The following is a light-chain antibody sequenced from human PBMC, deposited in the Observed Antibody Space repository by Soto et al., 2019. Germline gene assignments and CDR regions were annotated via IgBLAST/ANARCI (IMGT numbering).Light chain of an antibody. CDR2: AAS. CDR3: QQSYSTPRGLT. J-gene: IGKJ4*01. CDR1: QSISSY. Sequence: DIQMTQSPSSLSASVGDRVTITCRASQSISSYLNWYQQKPGKAHKLLIYAASSLQSGVPSRFSGSCSGTDLTLTISSLQPEDFATYYCQQSYSTPRGLTFGGGTKVEIK. V-gene: IGKV1-39*01.